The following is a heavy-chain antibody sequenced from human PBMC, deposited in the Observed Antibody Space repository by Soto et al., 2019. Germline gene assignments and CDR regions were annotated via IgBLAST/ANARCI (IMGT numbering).Heavy chain of an antibody. CDR1: GGSISSGGYY. CDR3: AREVVGATTGDSHAFDI. D-gene: IGHD1-26*01. V-gene: IGHV4-31*03. J-gene: IGHJ3*02. CDR2: IYYSGST. Sequence: PSDTLSLTCTVSGGSISSGGYYWSWIRQHPGKGLEWIGYIYYSGSTYYNPSLKSRVTISVDTSKNQFSLKLSSVTAADTAVYYCAREVVGATTGDSHAFDIWGQGTMLTXS.